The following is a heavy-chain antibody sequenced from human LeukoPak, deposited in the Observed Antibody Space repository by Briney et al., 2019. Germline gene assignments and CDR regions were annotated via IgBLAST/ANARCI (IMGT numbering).Heavy chain of an antibody. CDR2: IYPDDSDT. J-gene: IGHJ4*02. Sequence: PGESLKISCKGSGYSFTNYWIGWVRQMPGRGLEWMGIIYPDDSDTRYSPSFQGQVTISADKSISTAYLQWSSLKASDTAMYYCARHREGYCTGGNCYSGGDYWGQGTLVTVSS. V-gene: IGHV5-51*01. CDR1: GYSFTNYW. D-gene: IGHD2-15*01. CDR3: ARHREGYCTGGNCYSGGDY.